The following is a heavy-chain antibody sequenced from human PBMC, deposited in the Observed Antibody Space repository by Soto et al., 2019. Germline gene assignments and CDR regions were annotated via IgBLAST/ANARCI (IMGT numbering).Heavy chain of an antibody. D-gene: IGHD6-19*01. CDR1: GGSFSGYY. CDR2: INHSGST. V-gene: IGHV4-34*01. Sequence: SETLSLTCAVYGGSFSGYYWSWIRQPPGKGLEWIGEINHSGSTNYNPSLKSRVTISVDTSKNQFSLKLSSVTAADTAVYYCARGTTWSQETKKSIAVAGSYYYYGMDVWGQGTTVTVSS. J-gene: IGHJ6*02. CDR3: ARGTTWSQETKKSIAVAGSYYYYGMDV.